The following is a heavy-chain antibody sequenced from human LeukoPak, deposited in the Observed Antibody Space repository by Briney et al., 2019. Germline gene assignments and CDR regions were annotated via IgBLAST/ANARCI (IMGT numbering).Heavy chain of an antibody. CDR2: IRYDGSNK. CDR1: GFTFSGYG. V-gene: IGHV3-30*02. CDR3: AKDWEGYCSSTSCSPD. Sequence: GGSLRLSCAASGFTFSGYGMHWVRQAPGKGLEWVAFIRYDGSNKYYADSVKGRFTISRDNSKNTLYLQMNSLRAEDTAVYYCAKDWEGYCSSTSCSPDWGQGTLVTVSS. D-gene: IGHD2-2*01. J-gene: IGHJ4*02.